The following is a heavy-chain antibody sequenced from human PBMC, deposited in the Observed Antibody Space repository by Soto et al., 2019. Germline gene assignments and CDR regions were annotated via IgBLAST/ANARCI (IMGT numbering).Heavy chain of an antibody. CDR3: AKALDYDSSGSPFDP. CDR1: GFTFDDYA. D-gene: IGHD3-22*01. V-gene: IGHV3-9*01. CDR2: ISWNSGSI. Sequence: EVQLVESGGGLVQPGRSLRLSCAASGFTFDDYAMHWVRHAPGKGLEWVSGISWNSGSIGYAESVKGRFNISRDNAKNSLYLQMNSLRAEYTALYYCAKALDYDSSGSPFDPWGQGTLVTVSS. J-gene: IGHJ5*02.